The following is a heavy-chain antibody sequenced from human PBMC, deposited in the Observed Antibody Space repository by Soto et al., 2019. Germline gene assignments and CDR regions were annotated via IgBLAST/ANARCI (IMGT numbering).Heavy chain of an antibody. CDR1: GFTFSSYA. Sequence: DVQLLESGGDLVQPAGSLRLSCAASGFTFSSYARSWVRQAPGKGLEWVSSMSGAGRSSYDADSVKGRFTISRDNSKNTLYLQMNNLRAEDTALYYCAKGPIFGVENIYDYWGQGTLVTVSS. D-gene: IGHD3-3*01. CDR2: MSGAGRSS. J-gene: IGHJ4*02. V-gene: IGHV3-23*01. CDR3: AKGPIFGVENIYDY.